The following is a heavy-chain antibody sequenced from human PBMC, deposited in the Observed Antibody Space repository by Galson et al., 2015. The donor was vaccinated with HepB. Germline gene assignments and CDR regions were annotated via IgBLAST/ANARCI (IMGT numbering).Heavy chain of an antibody. J-gene: IGHJ4*02. V-gene: IGHV1-69*10. CDR3: AGGRRSVTTPSLY. D-gene: IGHD4-17*01. CDR1: GGTFSSYA. CDR2: IIPILGTA. Sequence: SVKASCKASGGTFSSYAISWVRQAPGQGLEWMGGIIPILGTANYAQKFQGRVTITADKSTSTAYMELSSLRSEDTAVYYCAGGRRSVTTPSLYWGQGTLVTVSS.